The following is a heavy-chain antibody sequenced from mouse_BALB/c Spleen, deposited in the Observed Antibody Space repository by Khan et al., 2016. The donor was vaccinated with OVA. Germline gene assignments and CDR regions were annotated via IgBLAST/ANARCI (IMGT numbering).Heavy chain of an antibody. Sequence: EVELVESGGDLVKPGGSLKLSCAASGFTFSNYGMSWVRQTPDKRLEWVATISSGGHFTYYPESVKGRFTISRDNAKITLYLQMNSLKSEDTAMYYCARSITTAKGDYCTMDYWGQGTSVTVSS. CDR1: GFTFSNYG. CDR3: ARSITTAKGDYCTMDY. V-gene: IGHV5-6*01. J-gene: IGHJ4*01. CDR2: ISSGGHFT. D-gene: IGHD1-2*01.